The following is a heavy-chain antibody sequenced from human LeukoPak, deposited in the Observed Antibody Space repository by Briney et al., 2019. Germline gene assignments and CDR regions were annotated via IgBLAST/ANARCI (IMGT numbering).Heavy chain of an antibody. D-gene: IGHD5-12*01. V-gene: IGHV3-23*01. CDR2: ISTSGGTT. Sequence: PGGSLRLSCAASGFTFGSYAMSWVRQAPGKGLEWVSGISTSGGTTSYAESVKGRFTVSRDNPRNTLYMEMNSLRDEDTAVYYCAKEYSGYDFDYWGQGTLVTVSS. CDR3: AKEYSGYDFDY. CDR1: GFTFGSYA. J-gene: IGHJ4*02.